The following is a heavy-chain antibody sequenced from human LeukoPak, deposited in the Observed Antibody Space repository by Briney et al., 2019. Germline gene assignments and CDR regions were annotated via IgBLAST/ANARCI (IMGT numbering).Heavy chain of an antibody. J-gene: IGHJ4*02. CDR2: IRYDGNNK. CDR3: ASTSGWYEPIDY. D-gene: IGHD6-19*01. V-gene: IGHV3-33*01. Sequence: GGSLRLSCAASGFTFSSYGMHWVRQAPGKGLEWVAVIRYDGNNKYYADSVKGRFTISRDNSKNTLYLQMNSLRAGDTAVYYCASTSGWYEPIDYWGQGTLVTVSS. CDR1: GFTFSSYG.